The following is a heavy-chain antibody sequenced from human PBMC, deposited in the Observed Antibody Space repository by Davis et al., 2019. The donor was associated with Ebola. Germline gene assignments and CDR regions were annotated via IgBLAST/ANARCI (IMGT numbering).Heavy chain of an antibody. V-gene: IGHV3-7*01. CDR1: GFISSSYW. CDR2: IKEEGSEQ. CDR3: ARGIMKYYFEY. D-gene: IGHD3-16*01. J-gene: IGHJ4*02. Sequence: GGSLRLSCAASGFISSSYWMSWVRQAPGEGLEWVANIKEEGSEQYNVDSVKGRFTISRDNAKNSLYLQMNSLRVEDTAVYYCARGIMKYYFEYWGQGSLVTVSP.